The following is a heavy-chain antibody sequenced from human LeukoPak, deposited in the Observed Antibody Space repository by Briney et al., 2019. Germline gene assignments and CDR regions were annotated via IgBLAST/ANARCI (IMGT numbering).Heavy chain of an antibody. V-gene: IGHV1-69*05. CDR2: IIPIFGTA. D-gene: IGHD1-26*01. J-gene: IGHJ4*02. CDR1: GGTFSSYA. Sequence: SVKVSCKASGGTFSSYAISWVRQAPGQGLERMGRIIPIFGTANYAQKFQGRVTITTDESTSTAYMELSSLRSEDTAVYYCARDRIVGATVPFDYWGQGTLVTVSS. CDR3: ARDRIVGATVPFDY.